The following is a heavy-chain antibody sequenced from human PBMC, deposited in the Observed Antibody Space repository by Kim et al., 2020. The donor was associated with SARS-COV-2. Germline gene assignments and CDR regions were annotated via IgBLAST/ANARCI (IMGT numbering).Heavy chain of an antibody. J-gene: IGHJ6*02. CDR3: ARESGGDGYYYYYYGMDV. D-gene: IGHD1-1*01. Sequence: SETLSLTCTVSGGSISSYYWSWIRQPPGKGLEWIGYIYYSGSTNYNPSLKSRVTISVDTSKNQFSLKLSSVTAADTAVYYCARESGGDGYYYYYYGMDVWGQGTTVTVSS. V-gene: IGHV4-59*01. CDR2: IYYSGST. CDR1: GGSISSYY.